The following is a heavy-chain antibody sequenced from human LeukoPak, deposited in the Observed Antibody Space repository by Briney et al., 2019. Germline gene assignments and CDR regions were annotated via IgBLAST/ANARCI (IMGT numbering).Heavy chain of an antibody. CDR2: ISWNSGSI. Sequence: GGSLRLSCAASGFTFDDYAMHWVRQAPGKGLEWVSGISWNSGSIGYADSVKGRFTISRDNAKNSLYLQMNSLRAEDTAVYYCAREGKFSGYDWTYYFDYWGQGTLVTVSS. J-gene: IGHJ4*02. CDR3: AREGKFSGYDWTYYFDY. D-gene: IGHD5-12*01. V-gene: IGHV3-9*01. CDR1: GFTFDDYA.